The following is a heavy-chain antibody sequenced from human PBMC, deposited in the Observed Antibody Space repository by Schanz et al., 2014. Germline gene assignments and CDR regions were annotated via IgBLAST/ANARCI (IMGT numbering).Heavy chain of an antibody. V-gene: IGHV3-74*01. CDR2: INSDGSST. J-gene: IGHJ6*02. CDR1: GFTFSSYW. D-gene: IGHD1-26*01. Sequence: EVQLVESGGGLVQPGGSLRLSCAASGFTFSSYWMHWVRQAPGKGLVWVSRINSDGSSTSYADSVKGRFTISRDNSKNTLYLQIKSLRAEDTAVDYCAGGLGATALFYYYGIDAWGQGTPVTVSS. CDR3: AGGLGATALFYYYGIDA.